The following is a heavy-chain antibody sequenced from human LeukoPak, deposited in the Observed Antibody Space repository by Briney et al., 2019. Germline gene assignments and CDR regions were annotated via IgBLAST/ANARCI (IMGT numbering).Heavy chain of an antibody. V-gene: IGHV4-4*08. CDR2: IYTSGST. CDR3: TNYCSSSSCHTRRAFDI. CDR1: GGSISSYY. J-gene: IGHJ3*02. D-gene: IGHD2-2*02. Sequence: SVTLSLTCTVSGGSISSYYWSWIRQPPGKELEWIGYIYTSGSTNYNPSLKSRVTMSVDTSKNQFSLKLSSVTAADTAVYYCTNYCSSSSCHTRRAFDIWGQGTMVTVSS.